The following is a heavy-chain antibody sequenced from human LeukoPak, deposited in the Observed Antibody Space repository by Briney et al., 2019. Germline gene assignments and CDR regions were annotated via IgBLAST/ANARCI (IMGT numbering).Heavy chain of an antibody. D-gene: IGHD6-13*01. J-gene: IGHJ5*02. CDR3: ARGYSSSWYLSGFDP. Sequence: GASVKVSCKASGSTFTGYYMHWVRQAPGQGLEWMGWINPNSGGTNYAQKFQGRVTMTRDTSISTAYMELSRLRSDDTAVYYCARGYSSSWYLSGFDPWGQGTLVTVSS. CDR2: INPNSGGT. V-gene: IGHV1-2*02. CDR1: GSTFTGYY.